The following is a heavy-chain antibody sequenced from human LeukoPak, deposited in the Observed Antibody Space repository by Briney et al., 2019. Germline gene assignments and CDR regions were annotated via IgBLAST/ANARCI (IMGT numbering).Heavy chain of an antibody. Sequence: GGSLRLSCAASGFTFSSYWMHWVRQAPGKGLVWVSRINSDGSSTSYADSVKGRFTISRDNAKNSLYLQMNSLRAEDTAVYYCARDPSSWYYYYMDVWGKGTTVTVSS. CDR2: INSDGSST. V-gene: IGHV3-74*01. CDR3: ARDPSSWYYYYMDV. D-gene: IGHD6-13*01. CDR1: GFTFSSYW. J-gene: IGHJ6*03.